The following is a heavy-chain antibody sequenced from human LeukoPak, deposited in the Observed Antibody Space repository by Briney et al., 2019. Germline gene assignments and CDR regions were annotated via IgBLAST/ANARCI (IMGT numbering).Heavy chain of an antibody. CDR2: ISYDGSNK. V-gene: IGHV3-30*04. CDR3: ARGGIAVAGIDFRWFDP. Sequence: GGSLRLSCAASGFTFSNYAMYWVRQAPGKGLEWVAVISYDGSNKYYADSVKGRFTTSRDNSKNTLYLQMNSLRVEDTAVYYCARGGIAVAGIDFRWFDPWGQGTLVTVSS. D-gene: IGHD6-19*01. J-gene: IGHJ5*02. CDR1: GFTFSNYA.